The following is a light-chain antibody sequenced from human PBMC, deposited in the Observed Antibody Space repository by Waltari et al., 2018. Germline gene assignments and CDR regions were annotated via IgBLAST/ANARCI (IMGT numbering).Light chain of an antibody. CDR3: LLSYSGSWV. J-gene: IGLJ3*02. Sequence: QTVVTQEPSLTVSPGGTVTLTCASLTGDVHSGHYPYWFQQKPGQAPRTLIYETSNKHAWTPARLSGSLLGGKAALTLSGAQAEDEADYYCLLSYSGSWVFGGGTKLTVL. CDR2: ETS. V-gene: IGLV7-46*01. CDR1: TGDVHSGHY.